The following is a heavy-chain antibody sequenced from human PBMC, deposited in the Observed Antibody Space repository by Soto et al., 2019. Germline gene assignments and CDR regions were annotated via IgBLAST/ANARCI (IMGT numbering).Heavy chain of an antibody. J-gene: IGHJ6*02. CDR1: GFTFCNAW. Sequence: GGSPRLSCAACGFTFCNAWMNWVRQDPGKGLEWVANIKQDGSEKYYVDSVKGRFTIARDNAKNSLYLQMNSLRAEDTAVYYRGREVTVYYYYGMDVWAQGTTVPVSS. CDR3: GREVTVYYYYGMDV. V-gene: IGHV3-7*03. D-gene: IGHD4-4*01. CDR2: IKQDGSEK.